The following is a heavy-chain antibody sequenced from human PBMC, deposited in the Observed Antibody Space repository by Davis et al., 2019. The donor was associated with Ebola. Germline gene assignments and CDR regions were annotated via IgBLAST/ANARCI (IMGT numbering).Heavy chain of an antibody. CDR3: ARQGYCSSTSCYTPYYYYGMDV. Sequence: SETLSLTCAVYGGSFSGYYRSWIRQPPGKGLEWIGEINHSGSTNYNPSLKSRVTISVDTSKNQFSLKLSSVTAADTAVYYCARQGYCSSTSCYTPYYYYGMDVWGQGTTVTVSS. CDR1: GGSFSGYY. V-gene: IGHV4-34*01. D-gene: IGHD2-2*02. CDR2: INHSGST. J-gene: IGHJ6*02.